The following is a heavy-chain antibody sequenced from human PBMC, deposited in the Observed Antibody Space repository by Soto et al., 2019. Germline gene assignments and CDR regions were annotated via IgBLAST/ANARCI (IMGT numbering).Heavy chain of an antibody. D-gene: IGHD4-17*01. CDR2: ISRDSRSI. Sequence: QTGWSLRLSCEFSVFRFDDYGMHWVRQAPGKGLEWIAGISRDSRSISYGASMKGRFTISRDNAKNSLYLQLNSLRADDTAFYYCVKDALTTVAYYFDYWGQGALVTVSS. J-gene: IGHJ4*02. V-gene: IGHV3-9*01. CDR1: VFRFDDYG. CDR3: VKDALTTVAYYFDY.